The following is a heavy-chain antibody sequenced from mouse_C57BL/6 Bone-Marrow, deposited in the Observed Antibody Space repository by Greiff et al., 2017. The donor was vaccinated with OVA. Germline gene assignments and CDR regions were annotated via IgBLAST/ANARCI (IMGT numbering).Heavy chain of an antibody. J-gene: IGHJ3*01. Sequence: GQLQQSGAELVKPGASVKMSCKASGYTFTTYPIEWMKQNHGKSLEWIGNFHPYNDDTKYNEKFKGKATLTVEKSSSTVYLELSRLTSDDSAVYYCARGDYYGSSPFAYWGQGTLVTVSA. CDR1: GYTFTTYP. CDR3: ARGDYYGSSPFAY. D-gene: IGHD1-1*01. CDR2: FHPYNDDT. V-gene: IGHV1-47*01.